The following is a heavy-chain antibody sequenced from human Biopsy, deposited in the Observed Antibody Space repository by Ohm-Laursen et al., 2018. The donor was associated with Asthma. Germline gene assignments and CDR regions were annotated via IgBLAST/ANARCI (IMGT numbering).Heavy chain of an antibody. CDR3: ARKAGSCISRTCYSLDF. Sequence: SSVKVSCKSLGGTFNTYVIGWVREAPGQGLGWMGGINSVFGTTTYPQKFQDRVTITADDSTSTVYMELSSLRSEDTAVYYCARKAGSCISRTCYSLDFWGQGTLVTVSS. CDR1: GGTFNTYV. D-gene: IGHD2-2*01. J-gene: IGHJ4*02. CDR2: INSVFGTT. V-gene: IGHV1-69*01.